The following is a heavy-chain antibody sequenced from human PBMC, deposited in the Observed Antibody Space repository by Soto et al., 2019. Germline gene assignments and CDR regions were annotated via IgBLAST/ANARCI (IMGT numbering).Heavy chain of an antibody. CDR1: GGSISSYY. CDR2: IYYSGST. V-gene: IGHV4-59*01. D-gene: IGHD4-4*01. Sequence: PSETLSLTCTVSGGSISSYYWSWIRQPPGKGLEWIGYIYYSGSTNYNPSLKSRVTISVDTSKNRFSLKLSSVTAADTAVYYCARQPYSNYVLDYWGQGTLVTV. J-gene: IGHJ4*02. CDR3: ARQPYSNYVLDY.